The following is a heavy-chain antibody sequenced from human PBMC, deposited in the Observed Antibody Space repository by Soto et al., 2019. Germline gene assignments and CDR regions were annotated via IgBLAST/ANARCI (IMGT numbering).Heavy chain of an antibody. Sequence: SETLSLTCAVYGGSFSGYYWSWIRQPPGKGLEWIGEINHSGSTNYNPSLKSRVTISVDTSKNQFSLKLSSVTAADTAVYYCARGGIPYYDFWSGPKYYYYYYMDVWGKGTTVTVSS. CDR3: ARGGIPYYDFWSGPKYYYYYYMDV. V-gene: IGHV4-34*01. CDR1: GGSFSGYY. D-gene: IGHD3-3*01. J-gene: IGHJ6*03. CDR2: INHSGST.